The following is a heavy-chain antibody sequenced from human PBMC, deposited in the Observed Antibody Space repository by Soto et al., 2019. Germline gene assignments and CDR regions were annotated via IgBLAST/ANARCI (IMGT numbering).Heavy chain of an antibody. V-gene: IGHV4-31*03. J-gene: IGHJ6*02. CDR2: IYYSGST. CDR1: GGSISSGGYY. D-gene: IGHD3-3*01. Sequence: SETLSLTCTVSGGSISSGGYYWSWIRQHPGKGLEWIGYIYYSGSTYYNPSLKSRVTISVDTSKNQFSLELSFVTAADTAVYYCARSPHYDFWSGYYTPSYYYYGMDVWGQGTTVTVSS. CDR3: ARSPHYDFWSGYYTPSYYYYGMDV.